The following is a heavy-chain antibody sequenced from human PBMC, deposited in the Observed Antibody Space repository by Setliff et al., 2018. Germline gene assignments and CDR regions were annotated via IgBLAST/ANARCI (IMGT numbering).Heavy chain of an antibody. CDR3: ARADHLVTTTFDY. J-gene: IGHJ4*01. CDR2: INTKTGDP. D-gene: IGHD4-17*01. CDR1: GYSLSNYV. Sequence: GSVQVSCKASGYSLSNYVMNWVRQAPGQGLEWMGWINTKTGDPTYAQGYTGRFAFSLDTSDSATYLDISNLKAEDTATYYCARADHLVTTTFDYWGQGTLVTVSS. V-gene: IGHV7-4-1*02.